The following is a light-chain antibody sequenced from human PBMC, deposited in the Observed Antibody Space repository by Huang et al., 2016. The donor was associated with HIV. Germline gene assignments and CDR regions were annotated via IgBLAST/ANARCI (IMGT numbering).Light chain of an antibody. Sequence: DIVLTQSPDSLAVSLGVRATINCSPSRSNLDNSNNKKYLAWHQQKPGQSPKLLIYWASTRESGGPDRFSGSGTETDFTLTISSLQAEDVAVYFCQQYYTTPGTFGPGTTVHIK. CDR3: QQYYTTPGT. CDR2: WAS. V-gene: IGKV4-1*01. J-gene: IGKJ3*01. CDR1: RSNLDNSNNKKY.